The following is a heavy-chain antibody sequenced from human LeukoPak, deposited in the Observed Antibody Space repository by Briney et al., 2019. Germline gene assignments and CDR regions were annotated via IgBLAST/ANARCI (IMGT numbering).Heavy chain of an antibody. J-gene: IGHJ4*02. V-gene: IGHV4-31*03. CDR3: ATAHYDILTGFGYYFDY. CDR1: GGSISSSGYY. Sequence: SETLSLTCTVSGGSISSSGYYWNWVRQHPGKGLEWIGYIYYSGSTYYNPSLKSRVNISVDTSKNQFSLKLSSVTAADTAVYYCATAHYDILTGFGYYFDYWGQGTLVTVSS. CDR2: IYYSGST. D-gene: IGHD3-9*01.